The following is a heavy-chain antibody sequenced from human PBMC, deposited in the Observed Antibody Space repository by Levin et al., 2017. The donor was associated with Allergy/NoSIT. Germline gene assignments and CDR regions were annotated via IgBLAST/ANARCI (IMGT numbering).Heavy chain of an antibody. J-gene: IGHJ4*02. CDR1: GFTFSSYG. Sequence: PGGSLRLSCAASGFTFSSYGMHWVRQAPGKGLEWVAVIWYDGSNKYYADSVKGRFTISRDNSKNTLYLQMNSLRAEDTAVYYCAGWGFGTPGWTYFDYWGQGTLVTVSS. V-gene: IGHV3-33*01. CDR3: AGWGFGTPGWTYFDY. D-gene: IGHD3-16*01. CDR2: IWYDGSNK.